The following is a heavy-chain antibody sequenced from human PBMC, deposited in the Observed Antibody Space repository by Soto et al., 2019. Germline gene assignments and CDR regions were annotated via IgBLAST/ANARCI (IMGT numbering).Heavy chain of an antibody. CDR1: GYSFTSYW. V-gene: IGHV5-51*01. J-gene: IGHJ6*02. CDR3: AAGGPTTYYDKQDYYYGMDV. D-gene: IGHD3-9*01. Sequence: GESLKISCKGSGYSFTSYWIGWVRQMPGKGLGWMGIIYPGDSDTRYSPSFQGQVTISADKSISTAYLQWSSLKASDTAMYYCAAGGPTTYYDKQDYYYGMDVWGQGTTVTVSS. CDR2: IYPGDSDT.